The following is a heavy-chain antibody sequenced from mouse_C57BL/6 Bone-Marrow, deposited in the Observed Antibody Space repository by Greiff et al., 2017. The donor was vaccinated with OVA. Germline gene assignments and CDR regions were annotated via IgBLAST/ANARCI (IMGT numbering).Heavy chain of an antibody. V-gene: IGHV1-42*01. D-gene: IGHD2-3*01. J-gene: IGHJ2*01. CDR2: INPSTGGT. Sequence: VQLQQSGPELVKPGASVKISCKASGCSFTGYYMNWVKQSPEKSLEWIGEINPSTGGTTYNQKFKAKATLTVDKSSSTAYMQLKSLTSEDSAVYYCARLDDGYYSDYWGQGTTLTVSS. CDR3: ARLDDGYYSDY. CDR1: GCSFTGYY.